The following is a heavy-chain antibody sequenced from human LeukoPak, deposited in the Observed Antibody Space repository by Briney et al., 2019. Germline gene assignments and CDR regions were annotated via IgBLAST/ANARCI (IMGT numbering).Heavy chain of an antibody. V-gene: IGHV3-30*03. CDR3: ARFKGNYYDSSGYSPYFDY. CDR2: ISYDGSNK. Sequence: GGSLRLSCAASGFTFSSYSMNWVRQAPGKGLEWVAVISYDGSNKYYADSVKGRFTISRDNSKNTLYLQMNSLRAEDTAVYYCARFKGNYYDSSGYSPYFDYWGQGTLVTVSS. D-gene: IGHD3-22*01. J-gene: IGHJ4*02. CDR1: GFTFSSYS.